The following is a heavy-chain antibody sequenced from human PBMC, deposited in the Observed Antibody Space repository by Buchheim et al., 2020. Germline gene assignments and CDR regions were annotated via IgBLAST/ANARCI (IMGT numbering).Heavy chain of an antibody. D-gene: IGHD2-8*01. V-gene: IGHV3-23*01. CDR3: AKGPLMTSRVDP. Sequence: EVQLLESGGGLVQPGGSLRLSCAASGFTFSSYYAVSWVRQAPGKGLEWVSALSGGGTNTYYAASVKGRFTISRDNSKNTLYLQMNCLRAEDTAVYYCAKGPLMTSRVDPWGQGTL. J-gene: IGHJ5*02. CDR2: LSGGGTNT. CDR1: GFTFSSYYA.